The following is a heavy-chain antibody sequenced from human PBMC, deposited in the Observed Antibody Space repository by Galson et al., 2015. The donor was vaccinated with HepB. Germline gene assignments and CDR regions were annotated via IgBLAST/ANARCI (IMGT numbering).Heavy chain of an antibody. CDR3: ATVNCSSTSCYNWYFDL. Sequence: SVKVSCKVSGYTLTELSMHWVRQAPGKGLEWMGGFDPEDGETIYAQKFQGRVTMTEDTSTDTAYMELSSLRSEDTAVYYCATVNCSSTSCYNWYFDLWGRGTLVTVSS. CDR2: FDPEDGET. J-gene: IGHJ2*01. D-gene: IGHD2-2*02. CDR1: GYTLTELS. V-gene: IGHV1-24*01.